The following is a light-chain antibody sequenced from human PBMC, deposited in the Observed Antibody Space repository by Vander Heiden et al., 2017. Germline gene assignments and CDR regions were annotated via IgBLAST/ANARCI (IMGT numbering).Light chain of an antibody. Sequence: EIVLTQSPATLSLSPGERATLPCRASQSVYSYLAWYQQKPGQAPRLLIYDASNRATGTPARFSGSGSGTDFTLTISSLQPEDFAVYYCQQRSNWPLTFGGGTKVEIK. J-gene: IGKJ4*01. CDR1: QSVYSY. CDR2: DAS. CDR3: QQRSNWPLT. V-gene: IGKV3-11*01.